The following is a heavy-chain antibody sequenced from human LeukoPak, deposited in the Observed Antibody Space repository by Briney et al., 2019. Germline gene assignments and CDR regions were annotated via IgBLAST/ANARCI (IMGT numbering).Heavy chain of an antibody. V-gene: IGHV4-59*13. Sequence: SETLSLTCTVSGGSISSYYWSWIRQPPGKGLEWMRHIYYSGSTNYNPSLKSRVTISVDTSKNQFSLKLRSVTAADTAVYYCARTTEGGYTYDYFYYYYMDVWGKGTTVTISS. CDR3: ARTTEGGYTYDYFYYYYMDV. J-gene: IGHJ6*03. CDR1: GGSISSYY. D-gene: IGHD5-18*01. CDR2: IYYSGST.